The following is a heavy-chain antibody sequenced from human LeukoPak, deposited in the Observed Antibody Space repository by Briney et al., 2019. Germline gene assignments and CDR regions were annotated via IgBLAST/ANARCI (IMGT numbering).Heavy chain of an antibody. J-gene: IGHJ4*02. V-gene: IGHV3-74*01. CDR1: GFTFSNYW. CDR3: ARDYTPSRIVVVPAAMFY. Sequence: GGSLRLSCAASGFTFSNYWMHWVRQAPGKGLVWVSGITPDGSSTRYVDSVKGRFTTSRDNSKNTLYLQMNSLRAEDTAVYYCARDYTPSRIVVVPAAMFYWGQGTLVTVSS. CDR2: ITPDGSST. D-gene: IGHD2-2*01.